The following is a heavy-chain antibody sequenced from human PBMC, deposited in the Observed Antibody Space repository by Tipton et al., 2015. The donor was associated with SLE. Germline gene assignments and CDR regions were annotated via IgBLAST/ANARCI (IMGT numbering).Heavy chain of an antibody. D-gene: IGHD3-10*01. J-gene: IGHJ6*02. CDR1: GGSISTYY. Sequence: TLSLTCTVSGGSISTYYWSWIRQPPGKGLEWIGYIYYSGSTYYNPSLKSRVTMSVDTSKDQFSLNLSSVTAADTAVYYCARGRYYYYGMDVWGLGTTVTVSS. CDR2: IYYSGST. CDR3: ARGRYYYYGMDV. V-gene: IGHV4-59*01.